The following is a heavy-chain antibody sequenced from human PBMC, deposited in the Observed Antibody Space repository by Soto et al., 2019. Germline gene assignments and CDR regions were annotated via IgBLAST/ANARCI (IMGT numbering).Heavy chain of an antibody. CDR2: ISGNGVST. V-gene: IGHV3-23*01. J-gene: IGHJ4*02. Sequence: SLRLSCAASGLTFSSYAMNWVCQAPGKGLEWVSGISGNGVSTYYADSVRGRFTISRDNSKNTLYLQMNSLRAEDTAVYYCAKAWDWGHRHFDYWGQGTLVTVSS. CDR3: AKAWDWGHRHFDY. CDR1: GLTFSSYA. D-gene: IGHD3-16*01.